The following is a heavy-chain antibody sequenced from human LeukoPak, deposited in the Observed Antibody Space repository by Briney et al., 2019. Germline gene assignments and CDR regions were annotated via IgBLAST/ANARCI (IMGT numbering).Heavy chain of an antibody. CDR3: ARDHYGDYHFDY. Sequence: PGGSLRLSCAASGFTFSSYSMNWVRQAPGKGLEWVSSISSISSIYYADSVKGRFTISRDNAKNSLYLQMNSLRAEDTAVYYCARDHYGDYHFDYWGQGTLVTVSS. V-gene: IGHV3-21*01. CDR1: GFTFSSYS. D-gene: IGHD4-17*01. CDR2: ISSISSI. J-gene: IGHJ4*02.